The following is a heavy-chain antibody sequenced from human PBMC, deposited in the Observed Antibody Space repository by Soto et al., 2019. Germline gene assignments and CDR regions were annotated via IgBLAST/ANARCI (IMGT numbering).Heavy chain of an antibody. CDR3: ATQVIGGSYRRYFDY. J-gene: IGHJ4*02. Sequence: SETLSLTCTVSGGSISSYYWSWIRQPPGKGLEWIGYIYYSGSTNYNPSLKSRVTISVDTSKNQFSLKLSSVTAADTAVYYCATQVIGGSYRRYFDYWGQGTLVTVCS. CDR1: GGSISSYY. D-gene: IGHD1-26*01. V-gene: IGHV4-59*01. CDR2: IYYSGST.